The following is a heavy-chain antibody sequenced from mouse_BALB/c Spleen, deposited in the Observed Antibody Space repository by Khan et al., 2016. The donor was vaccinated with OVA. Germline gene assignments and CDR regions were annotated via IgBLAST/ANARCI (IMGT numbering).Heavy chain of an antibody. D-gene: IGHD2-1*01. V-gene: IGHV1S132*01. CDR2: IFPGTGTT. CDR1: GYTFTSYW. Sequence: QVQLQQSGAELVKPGASVKLSCKTSGYTFTSYWIQWVKQRPGQGLGWIGQIFPGTGTTYYNENFKGKATLTVDTSYSTAYVQLSSLTSEDSAVYFCASGYFGNYEFVYWGQGTLVTVSP. J-gene: IGHJ3*01. CDR3: ASGYFGNYEFVY.